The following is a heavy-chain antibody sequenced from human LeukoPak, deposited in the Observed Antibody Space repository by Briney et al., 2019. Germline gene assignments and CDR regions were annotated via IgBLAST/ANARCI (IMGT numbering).Heavy chain of an antibody. CDR2: TYYSGST. V-gene: IGHV4-39*01. Sequence: SETLSLTCTVSGGSISSSSYYWGWIRQPPGKGLEWIGSTYYSGSTYYNPSLKSRVTISVDTSKNQFSLKLSSVTAADTAVYYCASLNDYGDYGWGQGTLVTVSS. J-gene: IGHJ4*02. CDR1: GGSISSSSYY. CDR3: ASLNDYGDYG. D-gene: IGHD4-17*01.